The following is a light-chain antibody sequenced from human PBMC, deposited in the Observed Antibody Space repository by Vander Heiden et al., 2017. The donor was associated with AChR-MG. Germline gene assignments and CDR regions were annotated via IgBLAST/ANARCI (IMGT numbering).Light chain of an antibody. V-gene: IGLV3-21*03. CDR1: DIGRDS. CDR3: QLWDSSSDHRV. CDR2: DDG. J-gene: IGLJ3*02. Sequence: NVVPQPPSVSVAPGKTARITCAGHDIGRDSVHWHRRQPGQAPVLVVYDDGYRPSWTPERFSGSNSGNTATLTISRVEVGDEADYYCQLWDSSSDHRVFGGGTRLTVL.